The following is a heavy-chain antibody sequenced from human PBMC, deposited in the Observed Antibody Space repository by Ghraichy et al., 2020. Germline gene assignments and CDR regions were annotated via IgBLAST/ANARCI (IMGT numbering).Heavy chain of an antibody. Sequence: GGSLRLSCVASGLMFSPNTMNWVRQAPGKGLEWVSSISSSTRYIYYADSVKGLFTISRDNAQNSLYLQMNSLRAEDTAVYYCSRGGGAGTPVLYHMDVWGLGTTVTVSS. CDR3: SRGGGAGTPVLYHMDV. D-gene: IGHD6-19*01. V-gene: IGHV3-21*01. CDR2: ISSSTRYI. J-gene: IGHJ6*02. CDR1: GLMFSPNT.